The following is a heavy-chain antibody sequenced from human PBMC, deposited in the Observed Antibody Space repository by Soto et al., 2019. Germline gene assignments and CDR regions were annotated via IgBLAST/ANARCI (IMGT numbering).Heavy chain of an antibody. CDR1: GFTFSSYG. Sequence: QVQLVESGGGVVQPGRSLRLSCAASGFTFSSYGMHWVRQAPGKGLEWVAVISYDGSNKYYADSVKGRFTISRDNSKNTLYLQMNSLRAEDTAVYYCAKDLGQGWNYDYGMDVWDQGTTVTVSS. CDR2: ISYDGSNK. V-gene: IGHV3-30*18. D-gene: IGHD3-16*01. J-gene: IGHJ6*02. CDR3: AKDLGQGWNYDYGMDV.